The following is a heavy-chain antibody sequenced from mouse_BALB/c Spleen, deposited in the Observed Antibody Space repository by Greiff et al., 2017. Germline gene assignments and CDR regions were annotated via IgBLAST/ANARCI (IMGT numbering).Heavy chain of an antibody. V-gene: IGHV1-54*01. Sequence: QVQLQQSGAELVRPGTSVKVSCKASGYAFTNYLIEWVKQRPGQGLEWIGVINPGSGGTNYNEKFKGKATLTADKSSSTAYMQLSSLTSDDSAVYFCARGEGLRLYYFDYWGQGTTLTVSS. CDR3: ARGEGLRLYYFDY. CDR1: GYAFTNYL. CDR2: INPGSGGT. D-gene: IGHD2-2*01. J-gene: IGHJ2*01.